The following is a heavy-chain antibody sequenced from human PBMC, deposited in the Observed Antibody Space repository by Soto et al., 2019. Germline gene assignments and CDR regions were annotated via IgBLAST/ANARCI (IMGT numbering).Heavy chain of an antibody. J-gene: IGHJ1*01. D-gene: IGHD3-3*01. CDR1: GGSIPIINYY. CDR3: ARLPRYDFWS. V-gene: IGHV4-39*01. Sequence: PSETLSLTCTVSGGSIPIINYYWAWIRQPPGKGLEWIGNIYYTGSTSYNPSLNSRVTMSVDTSKNQFSLKLTSVTAADTAVYYCARLPRYDFWSWGPGTLVTVSS. CDR2: IYYTGST.